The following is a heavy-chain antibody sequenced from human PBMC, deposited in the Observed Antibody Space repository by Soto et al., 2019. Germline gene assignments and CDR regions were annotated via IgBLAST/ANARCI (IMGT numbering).Heavy chain of an antibody. CDR2: LIPIFGTA. D-gene: IGHD4-17*01. Sequence: QVQLVQSGAEVKKPGSSVKVSCKASGGTFSSYAISWVRQSPGQGLEWRGGLIPIFGTANYAQKFQGRFTITADESTIPAYMELSSLRSEDTAVYYCARTRDLDYGGNLGIFDYWGQGPLVSVSS. J-gene: IGHJ4*02. V-gene: IGHV1-69*01. CDR1: GGTFSSYA. CDR3: ARTRDLDYGGNLGIFDY.